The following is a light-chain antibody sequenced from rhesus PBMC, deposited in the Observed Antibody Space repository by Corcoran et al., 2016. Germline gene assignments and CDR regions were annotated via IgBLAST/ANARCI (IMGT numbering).Light chain of an antibody. CDR1: ASVGSY. J-gene: IGKJ4*01. V-gene: IGKV3-40*03. CDR2: SAY. Sequence: EIVMTQSPATLSLSPGETATLSCSVSASVGSYFSWYQQKPGQAPKPPVTSAYFRATGSPDRFSGSGSRTECPLTIRGLEPGDVGVYHCQQYYGLLTFGGGTKVQIK. CDR3: QQYYGLLT.